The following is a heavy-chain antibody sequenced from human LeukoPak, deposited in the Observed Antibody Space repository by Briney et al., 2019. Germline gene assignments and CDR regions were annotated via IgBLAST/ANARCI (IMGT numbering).Heavy chain of an antibody. CDR3: ARDFGAGSYRYGMDV. CDR1: GDSITNYNYH. J-gene: IGHJ6*02. V-gene: IGHV4-39*07. CDR2: LYNTGSTDNT. D-gene: IGHD3-10*01. Sequence: SETLSLTCTVSGDSITNYNYHWGWIRQPPGKGLEWIGRLYNTGSTDNTDSNPSLQSRVTISADTSMNQFSLRLTSVTAADTAVYYCARDFGAGSYRYGMDVWGQGTTVTVSS.